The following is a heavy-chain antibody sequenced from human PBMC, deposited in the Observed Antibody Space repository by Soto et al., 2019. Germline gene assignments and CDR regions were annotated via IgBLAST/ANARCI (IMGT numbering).Heavy chain of an antibody. CDR3: ARDLFYYYDSSGYPY. V-gene: IGHV1-18*04. Sequence: ASVKVSCKASGYTFTSYGISWVRRAPGQGLEWMGWISAYNGNTNYAQKLQGRVTMTTDTSTSTAYMELRSLGSDDTAVYYCARDLFYYYDSSGYPYWGQGTLVTVSS. CDR2: ISAYNGNT. J-gene: IGHJ4*02. D-gene: IGHD3-22*01. CDR1: GYTFTSYG.